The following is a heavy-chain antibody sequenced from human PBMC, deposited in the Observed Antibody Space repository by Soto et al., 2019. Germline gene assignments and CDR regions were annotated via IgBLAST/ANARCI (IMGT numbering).Heavy chain of an antibody. CDR3: AMGGYYYDSSGYPVPFSLYYGMAV. Sequence: PGGSLRLSCAASGFTFSSYAMSWVRQAPGKGLEWVSAISGSGGSTYYADSVKGRFTISRDNSKNTPYLQMNSLRAEDTAVYYCAMGGYYYDSSGYPVPFSLYYGMAVWGQGTTVPVSS. CDR2: ISGSGGST. V-gene: IGHV3-23*01. D-gene: IGHD3-22*01. CDR1: GFTFSSYA. J-gene: IGHJ6*02.